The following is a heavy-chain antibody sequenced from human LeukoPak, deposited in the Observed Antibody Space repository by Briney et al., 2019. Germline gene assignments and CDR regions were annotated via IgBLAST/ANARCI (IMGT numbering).Heavy chain of an antibody. CDR1: GGSISSGGHY. Sequence: LSLTCTVSGGSISSGGHYMSWIRQAPGKGLEWVSYISSSSSYTNYADSVKGRFTISRDNAKNSLYLQMNSLRAEDTAVYYCARSPRVITFRGVIVHAFDIWGQGTMVTVSS. CDR2: ISSSSSYT. D-gene: IGHD3-16*02. J-gene: IGHJ3*02. V-gene: IGHV3-11*06. CDR3: ARSPRVITFRGVIVHAFDI.